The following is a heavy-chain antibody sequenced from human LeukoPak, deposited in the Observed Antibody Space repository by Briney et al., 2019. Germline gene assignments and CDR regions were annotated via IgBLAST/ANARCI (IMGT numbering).Heavy chain of an antibody. CDR1: GYTFTGYY. D-gene: IGHD6-13*01. J-gene: IGHJ4*02. CDR2: INPNSGGT. CDR3: ARALYSNNWYGFDC. Sequence: ASVKVSCKASGYTFTGYYMHWVRQAPVQGLEWMGWINPNSGGTNYAQKFQGRVTMTRDTSITTVYMELSSLRSDDTALYYCARALYSNNWYGFDCWGQGSLVTVSS. V-gene: IGHV1-2*02.